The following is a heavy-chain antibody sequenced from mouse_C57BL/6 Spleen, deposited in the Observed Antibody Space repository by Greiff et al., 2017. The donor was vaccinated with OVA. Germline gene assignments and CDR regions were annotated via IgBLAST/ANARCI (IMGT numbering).Heavy chain of an antibody. V-gene: IGHV5-4*01. CDR1: GFTFSSYA. Sequence: EVQRVESGGGLVKPGGSLKLSCAASGFTFSSYAMSWVRQTPEKRLEWVATISDGGSYTYYPDNVKGRFTISRDNAKNNLYLQMSHLKSEDTAMYYCARPLYYDYGGFAYWGQGTLVTVSA. J-gene: IGHJ3*01. D-gene: IGHD2-4*01. CDR2: ISDGGSYT. CDR3: ARPLYYDYGGFAY.